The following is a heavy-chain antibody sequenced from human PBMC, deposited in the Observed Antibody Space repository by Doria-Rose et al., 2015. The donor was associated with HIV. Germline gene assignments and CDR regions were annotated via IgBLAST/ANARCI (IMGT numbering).Heavy chain of an antibody. J-gene: IGHJ4*02. D-gene: IGHD1-26*01. CDR3: ASQWERSSFDY. Sequence: SWLRQAPGQGLEWMGRIIPILDIVNYALRFQGRVTITADESTSTAYMELSSLRSEDTAIYYCASQWERSSFDYWGQGTLVTVSS. V-gene: IGHV1-69*02. CDR2: IIPILDIV.